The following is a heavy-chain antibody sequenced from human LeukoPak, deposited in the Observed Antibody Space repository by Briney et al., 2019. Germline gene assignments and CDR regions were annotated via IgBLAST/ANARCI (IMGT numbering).Heavy chain of an antibody. J-gene: IGHJ4*02. V-gene: IGHV3-21*01. CDR3: AKRLSSSGYYPPFDY. CDR1: GFTFSSHT. D-gene: IGHD3-22*01. Sequence: GGSLRLSCAASGFTFSSHTMNWVRQAPGKGLEWVSSISSTSTSIYHADSVKGRFTISRDNSKNTPYLQMSSLRAEDTAVYYCAKRLSSSGYYPPFDYWGQGTLVTVSS. CDR2: ISSTSTSI.